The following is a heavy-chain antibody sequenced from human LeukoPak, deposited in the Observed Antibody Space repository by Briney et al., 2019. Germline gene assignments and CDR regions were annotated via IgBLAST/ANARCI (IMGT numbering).Heavy chain of an antibody. V-gene: IGHV3-48*01. Sequence: SGGSLRLSCAASGFTFSAYSMNWVRQAPGRGLEWVSYISTTASPVYYADSVKGRFTISRDNAKNSLYLQMNNLRAEDTAIYYCAKEAVAGTNWFDPWGQGTLVTVSS. CDR3: AKEAVAGTNWFDP. CDR2: ISTTASPV. D-gene: IGHD6-19*01. J-gene: IGHJ5*02. CDR1: GFTFSAYS.